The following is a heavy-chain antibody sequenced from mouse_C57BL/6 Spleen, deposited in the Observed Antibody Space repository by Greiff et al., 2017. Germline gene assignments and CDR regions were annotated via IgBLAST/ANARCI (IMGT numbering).Heavy chain of an antibody. CDR3: ARPPYYGYFYAMDY. Sequence: EVQGVESGGGLVKPGGSLKLSCAASGFTFSDYGMHWVRQAPEKGLEWVAYISRGSSTIYYADTVKGRFTISRDNAKNTLFLQMTSLRSEDTAMYYGARPPYYGYFYAMDYWGQGTSVTVAS. CDR2: ISRGSSTI. J-gene: IGHJ4*01. CDR1: GFTFSDYG. V-gene: IGHV5-17*01. D-gene: IGHD2-9*01.